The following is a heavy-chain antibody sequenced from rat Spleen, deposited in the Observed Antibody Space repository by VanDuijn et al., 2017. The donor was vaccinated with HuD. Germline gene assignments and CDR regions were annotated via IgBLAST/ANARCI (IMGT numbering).Heavy chain of an antibody. CDR3: AKKGGTSFDY. V-gene: IGHV5-25*01. D-gene: IGHD4-3*01. J-gene: IGHJ2*01. Sequence: EVQLVESGGGLVQPGRSMKLSCAASGFTFSSFAMAWVRQAPTKGLEWVASISYDGGNTYYRDSVKGRFTISRDNAKSSLYLQMDSLRSEDTSTYYCAKKGGTSFDYWGQGVMVTVSS. CDR1: GFTFSSFA. CDR2: ISYDGGNT.